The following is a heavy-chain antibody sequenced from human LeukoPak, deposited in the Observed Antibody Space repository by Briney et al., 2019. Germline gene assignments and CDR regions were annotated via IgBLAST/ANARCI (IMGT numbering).Heavy chain of an antibody. CDR1: GFTFDDYA. D-gene: IGHD1-26*01. J-gene: IGHJ4*02. Sequence: PGRSLRLSCAASGFTFDDYAMHWVRQAPGKGLEWVSGISWNSGSIGYADSVKGRFTISRDNSKNTLYLQMNSLRAEDTAVYYCAKDRLNDYSVSPLGDWGQGTLVTVSS. V-gene: IGHV3-9*01. CDR2: ISWNSGSI. CDR3: AKDRLNDYSVSPLGD.